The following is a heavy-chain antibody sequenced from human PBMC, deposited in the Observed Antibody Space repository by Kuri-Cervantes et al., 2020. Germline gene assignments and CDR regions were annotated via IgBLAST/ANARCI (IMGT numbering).Heavy chain of an antibody. CDR1: GFTFSSYE. CDR2: ISSSGSTI. D-gene: IGHD6-13*01. Sequence: GGSLRLSCAAPGFTFSSYEMNWVRQAPGKGLEWVSYISSSGSTIYYADSVKGRFTISRDNSKNTLYLQMNSLRAEDTAVYYCARDEAAAGNFDYWGQGTLVTVSS. CDR3: ARDEAAAGNFDY. V-gene: IGHV3-48*03. J-gene: IGHJ4*02.